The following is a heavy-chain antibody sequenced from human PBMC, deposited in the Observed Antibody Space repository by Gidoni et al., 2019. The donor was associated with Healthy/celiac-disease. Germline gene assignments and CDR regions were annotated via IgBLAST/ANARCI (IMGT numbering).Heavy chain of an antibody. D-gene: IGHD3-3*01. CDR3: ASVPYDFWSGYEEPFDY. Sequence: EVQLVASGGGLVQPGGSLILSCPSSGFTFITSWMHWVRQAPGQGLVWVSRINSDGSSTSYADSVKGRFTISRDNAKNTLYLQMNSLRAEDTAVYYCASVPYDFWSGYEEPFDYWGQGTLVTVSS. J-gene: IGHJ4*02. CDR2: INSDGSST. V-gene: IGHV3-74*01. CDR1: GFTFITSW.